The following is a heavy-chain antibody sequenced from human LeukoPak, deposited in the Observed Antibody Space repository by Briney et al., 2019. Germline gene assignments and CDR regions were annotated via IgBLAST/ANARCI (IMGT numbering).Heavy chain of an antibody. J-gene: IGHJ4*02. Sequence: PGGSLRLSCAASGFTFSSYSMNWVRQAPGKGLEWVSSISSGSSYIYYADSVKGRFTISRDNAKNSLYLQMNSLRAEDTAVYYCARAWPENYYDSSGYYWGQGTLVTVSS. CDR2: ISSGSSYI. D-gene: IGHD3-22*01. V-gene: IGHV3-21*01. CDR1: GFTFSSYS. CDR3: ARAWPENYYDSSGYY.